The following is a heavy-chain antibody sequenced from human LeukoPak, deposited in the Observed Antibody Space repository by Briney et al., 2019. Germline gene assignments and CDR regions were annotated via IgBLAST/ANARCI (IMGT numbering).Heavy chain of an antibody. CDR2: ISSNGGST. Sequence: PGGSLRLSCSASGFTLSSYAMHWVRQAPGKGLEYVSAISSNGGSTYYADSVKGRFTISRDNSKNTLYLQMSSLRAENTAVYYCVKGVGVRGYEAFDIWGQGTMVTVSS. CDR1: GFTLSSYA. V-gene: IGHV3-64D*06. D-gene: IGHD3-10*01. J-gene: IGHJ3*02. CDR3: VKGVGVRGYEAFDI.